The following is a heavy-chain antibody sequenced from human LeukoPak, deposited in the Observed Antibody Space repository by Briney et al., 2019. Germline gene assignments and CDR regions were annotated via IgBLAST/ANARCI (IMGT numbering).Heavy chain of an antibody. D-gene: IGHD7-27*01. Sequence: AGGSLRLSCAASGFTFSSYAMHWVRQAPGKGLEWVAVISYDGSNKYYADSVKGRFTISRDSSKNTLYLQMNSLRAEDTAVYYCARDLLGLVDYWGQGTLVTVSS. CDR3: ARDLLGLVDY. J-gene: IGHJ4*02. CDR2: ISYDGSNK. V-gene: IGHV3-30*04. CDR1: GFTFSSYA.